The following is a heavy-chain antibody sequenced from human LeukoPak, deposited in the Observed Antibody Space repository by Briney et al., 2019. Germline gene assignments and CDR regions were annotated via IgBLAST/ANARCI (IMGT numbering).Heavy chain of an antibody. J-gene: IGHJ4*02. CDR3: ARPTDFGY. D-gene: IGHD1-26*01. Sequence: SETLSLTCTVSGGSISSSSYYWGWIRQPPGKGLEWIGSIYYSGSTYYNPSLKSRVTISVDTSKNQFSLKLSSVTAADTAVYYCARPTDFGYWGQGTLVTVSS. CDR1: GGSISSSSYY. V-gene: IGHV4-39*01. CDR2: IYYSGST.